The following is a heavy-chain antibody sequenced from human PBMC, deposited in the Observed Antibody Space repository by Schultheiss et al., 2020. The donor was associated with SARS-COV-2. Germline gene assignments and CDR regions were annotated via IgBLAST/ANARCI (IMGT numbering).Heavy chain of an antibody. D-gene: IGHD6-13*01. CDR1: GFTFSSYS. CDR2: ISYDGSNK. V-gene: IGHV3-30*03. CDR3: ARDVAGTDY. J-gene: IGHJ4*02. Sequence: GGSLRLSCAASGFTFSSYSMNWVRQAPGKGLEWVAVISYDGSNKYYADSVKGRFTISRDNAKNSLYLQMNSLRDEDTAVYYCARDVAGTDYWGQGTLVTVSS.